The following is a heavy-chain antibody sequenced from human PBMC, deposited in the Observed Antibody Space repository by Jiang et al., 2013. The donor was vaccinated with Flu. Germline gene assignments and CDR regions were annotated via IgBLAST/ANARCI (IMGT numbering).Heavy chain of an antibody. CDR1: YY. CDR3: ARVKTGTGAFDI. D-gene: IGHD1-1*01. V-gene: IGHV1-2*04. CDR2: INPDSGAT. Sequence: YYIHWVRQAPGQGLEWMGWINPDSGATSYAQKFQDWITLTRDTSINTAYMDLRRLRSDDTATYYCARVKTGTGAFDIWGQG. J-gene: IGHJ3*02.